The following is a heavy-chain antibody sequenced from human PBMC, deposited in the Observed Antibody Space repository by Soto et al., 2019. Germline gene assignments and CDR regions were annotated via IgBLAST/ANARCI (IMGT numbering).Heavy chain of an antibody. CDR1: GGSISSGGYY. D-gene: IGHD2-2*01. Sequence: SETLSLTCTVSGGSISSGGYYWSWIRQHPGKGLEWIGYIYYSGSTYYNPSLKSRVTISVDTSKNQFSLKLSSVTAADTAVYYCARVERYCSSTSCYPHFDYWGQGTLVTVSS. CDR3: ARVERYCSSTSCYPHFDY. J-gene: IGHJ4*02. V-gene: IGHV4-31*03. CDR2: IYYSGST.